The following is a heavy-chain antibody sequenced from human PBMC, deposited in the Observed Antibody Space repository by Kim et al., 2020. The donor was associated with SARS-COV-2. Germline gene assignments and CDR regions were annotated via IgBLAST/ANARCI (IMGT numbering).Heavy chain of an antibody. V-gene: IGHV4-59*08. Sequence: SETLSLTCNVSGGSIRRYYWSWIRQPPGKGLEWIGSFYYSGGTNFHPSLKSRVTISVVTPTNQFSLNLSSVTAPDTAVYFCARHDDYAAPFDNWGQGILV. D-gene: IGHD3-16*01. CDR2: FYYSGGT. CDR3: ARHDDYAAPFDN. J-gene: IGHJ4*02. CDR1: GGSIRRYY.